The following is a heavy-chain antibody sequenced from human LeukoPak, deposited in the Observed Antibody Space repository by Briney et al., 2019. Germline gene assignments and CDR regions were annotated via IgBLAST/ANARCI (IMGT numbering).Heavy chain of an antibody. D-gene: IGHD4-17*01. V-gene: IGHV3-23*01. CDR1: GFPFSSYA. Sequence: GGSLRLSCAASGFPFSSYAMSWARRAPGKGLEWVSDISGSGGGTYYAHSVKGRFTISRDNSKNTLYLQMSSLRAEDTAVYYCAKDDYGDYSFDYWRQGTLVTVSS. CDR2: ISGSGGGT. CDR3: AKDDYGDYSFDY. J-gene: IGHJ4*02.